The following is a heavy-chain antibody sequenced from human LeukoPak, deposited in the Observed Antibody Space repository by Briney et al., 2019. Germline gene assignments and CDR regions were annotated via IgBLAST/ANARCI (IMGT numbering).Heavy chain of an antibody. Sequence: ASVKVSCKAFGYSLTGYHLHWVRQAPRQGLEWMGWVNPKTGGTNYARKFQGRVTMTRDTSINTVNMELSRLTSDDTAAYYCAREFSSKLEWLAYVTGDDAFDVWGQGTMITVS. D-gene: IGHD3-3*01. CDR3: AREFSSKLEWLAYVTGDDAFDV. V-gene: IGHV1-2*02. J-gene: IGHJ3*01. CDR1: GYSLTGYH. CDR2: VNPKTGGT.